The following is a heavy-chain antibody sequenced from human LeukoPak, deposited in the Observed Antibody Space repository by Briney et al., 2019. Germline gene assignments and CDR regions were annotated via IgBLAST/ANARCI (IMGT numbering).Heavy chain of an antibody. CDR1: GYSFTSYW. CDR2: IYPGDSDT. D-gene: IGHD3-16*02. V-gene: IGHV5-51*01. Sequence: PGESLKISCKGSGYSFTSYWIGWVRQMPRKGLEWMGTIYPGDSDTRYSPSFQGQVTISADKFRTTAYLQWSGLGAADTAMYYCARLLGGTYHYFDFWGQGTLVTVSS. CDR3: ARLLGGTYHYFDF. J-gene: IGHJ4*02.